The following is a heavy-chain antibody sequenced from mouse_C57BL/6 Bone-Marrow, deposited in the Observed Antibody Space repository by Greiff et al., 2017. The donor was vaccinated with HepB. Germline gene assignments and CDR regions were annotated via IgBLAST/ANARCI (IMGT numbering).Heavy chain of an antibody. D-gene: IGHD2-1*01. CDR2: IDPSDSYT. V-gene: IGHV1-50*01. J-gene: IGHJ1*03. CDR3: ARRGNPWYFDV. CDR1: GYTFTSYW. Sequence: QVQLQQPGAELVKPGASVKLSCKASGYTFTSYWMQWVKQRPGQGLEWIGEIDPSDSYTNYNQKFKGKATLTVDTSSSTAYMQLSSLTSEDSAVYYCARRGNPWYFDVWGTGTTVTVSS.